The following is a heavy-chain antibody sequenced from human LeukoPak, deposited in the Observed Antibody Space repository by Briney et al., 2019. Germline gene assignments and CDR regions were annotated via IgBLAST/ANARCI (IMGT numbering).Heavy chain of an antibody. J-gene: IGHJ2*01. D-gene: IGHD6-6*01. Sequence: SETLSLTCAVYGGSFSGYYWSWIRQPPGKGLEWLGEINHSGSTNYNPSLKSRVTISVDTSKNQFSLKLSSVTAADTAVYYCARGRRSIAARPSWYFDLWGRGTLVTVSS. CDR1: GGSFSGYY. CDR3: ARGRRSIAARPSWYFDL. CDR2: INHSGST. V-gene: IGHV4-34*01.